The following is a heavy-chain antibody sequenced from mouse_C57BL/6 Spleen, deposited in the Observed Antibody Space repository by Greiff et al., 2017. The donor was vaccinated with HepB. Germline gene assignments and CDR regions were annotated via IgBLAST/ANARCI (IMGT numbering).Heavy chain of an antibody. CDR3: ARDGSYAMDY. D-gene: IGHD1-1*01. J-gene: IGHJ4*01. Sequence: EVQVVESGPELVKPGDSVKISCKASGYSFTGYFMNWVMQSHGKSLEWIGRINPYNGDTFYNQKFKGKATLTVDKSSSTAHMELRSLTSEDSAVYYCARDGSYAMDYWGQGTSVTVSS. CDR1: GYSFTGYF. V-gene: IGHV1-20*01. CDR2: INPYNGDT.